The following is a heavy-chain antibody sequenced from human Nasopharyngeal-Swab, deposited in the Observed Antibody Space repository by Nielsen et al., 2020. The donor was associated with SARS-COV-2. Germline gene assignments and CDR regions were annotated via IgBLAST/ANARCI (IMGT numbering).Heavy chain of an antibody. J-gene: IGHJ4*02. Sequence: GGSLRLSCAASGFTFSSYAMHWVRQAPGKGLEWVAVISYDGSNKYYADSVKGRFTISRDNSKNTLYLQMNSLRAEDTAVYYCAKGPMVRGVIHHPDYWGQGTLVTVSS. V-gene: IGHV3-30-3*01. CDR2: ISYDGSNK. CDR3: AKGPMVRGVIHHPDY. CDR1: GFTFSSYA. D-gene: IGHD3-10*01.